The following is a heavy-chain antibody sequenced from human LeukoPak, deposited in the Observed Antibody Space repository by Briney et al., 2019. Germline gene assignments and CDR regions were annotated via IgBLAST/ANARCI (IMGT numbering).Heavy chain of an antibody. CDR2: IRSKANSYVT. D-gene: IGHD2-15*01. V-gene: IGHV3-73*01. CDR3: TRHSDKYCSGAGCYVYNFYGMDV. CDR1: GPSFSGSA. J-gene: IGHJ6*02. Sequence: PGGSLRLSCAASGPSFSGSAMHWVRQASGRGLEWLGRIRSKANSYVTAYAASVNGRFIISRDDSRNTAYLQMNSLQTEDTAVYYCTRHSDKYCSGAGCYVYNFYGMDVWGQGTTVTISS.